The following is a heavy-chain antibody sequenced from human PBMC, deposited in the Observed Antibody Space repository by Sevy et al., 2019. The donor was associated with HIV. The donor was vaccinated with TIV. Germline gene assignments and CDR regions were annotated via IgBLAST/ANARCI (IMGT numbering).Heavy chain of an antibody. CDR1: GYSISSGYF. CDR2: IYHTGST. J-gene: IGHJ4*02. D-gene: IGHD3-10*01. CDR3: ARDIHYYTSGSYGPEDRGDY. V-gene: IGHV4-38-2*02. Sequence: SETLSLTCAVSGYSISSGYFWGWIRQPPGKGLEWIGSIYHTGSTYYNPSLKSRVTISVDTSKNQFSLKLSSVTAADTAIYYCARDIHYYTSGSYGPEDRGDYWGQGTLVTVSS.